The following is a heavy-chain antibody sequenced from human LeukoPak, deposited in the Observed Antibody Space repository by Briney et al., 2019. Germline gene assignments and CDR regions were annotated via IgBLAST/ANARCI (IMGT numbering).Heavy chain of an antibody. CDR2: IYPGDSDT. CDR1: GYSFTSYW. Sequence: GASLKISCKGSGYSFTSYWIGWVRQMPGKGLEWMGIIYPGDSDTRYSPSFQGQVTISADKSISTAYLQWSSLKASDTAMYYCATQRWLVPQNYYYYYMDVWGKGTTVTVFS. D-gene: IGHD6-19*01. V-gene: IGHV5-51*01. J-gene: IGHJ6*03. CDR3: ATQRWLVPQNYYYYYMDV.